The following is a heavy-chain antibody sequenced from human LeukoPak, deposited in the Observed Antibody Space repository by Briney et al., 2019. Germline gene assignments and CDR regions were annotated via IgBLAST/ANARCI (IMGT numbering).Heavy chain of an antibody. CDR3: ARDTMDV. Sequence: GGSLRLSCAASGFTFNGAWMNWVRQAPGKGLEWDSVIYSGGSTYYADSVKGRFTISRDNSKNTLYLQMNSLRAEDTAVYYCARDTMDVWGQGTTVTVSS. CDR2: IYSGGST. CDR1: GFTFNGAW. V-gene: IGHV3-53*01. J-gene: IGHJ6*02.